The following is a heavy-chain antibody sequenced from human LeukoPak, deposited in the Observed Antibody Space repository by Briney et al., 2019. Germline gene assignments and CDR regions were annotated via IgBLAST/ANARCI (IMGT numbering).Heavy chain of an antibody. Sequence: GASVKVSCKASGYTFTGYYMHWVRQAPGQGLEWMGWINPNSGGTNYAQKFQGRVTMTRDTSISTAYMELSRLRSDDTAVYYCARGITMVRGVIAYFDYWGQGTLVTVSP. V-gene: IGHV1-2*02. D-gene: IGHD3-10*01. CDR3: ARGITMVRGVIAYFDY. J-gene: IGHJ4*02. CDR1: GYTFTGYY. CDR2: INPNSGGT.